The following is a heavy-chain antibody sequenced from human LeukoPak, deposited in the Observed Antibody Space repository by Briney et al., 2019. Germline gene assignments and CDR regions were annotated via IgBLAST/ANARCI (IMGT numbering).Heavy chain of an antibody. CDR1: GGSFSGYY. J-gene: IGHJ4*02. D-gene: IGHD1-7*01. Sequence: PSETLSLTCAVYGGSFSGYYWSWIRQPPGKGLEWIGEINHSGSTNYNPSLKSRVTISVDTSKNQFSLKLSSVTAADTAVYYCASSWELFDYWGQGTLVTVSS. CDR2: INHSGST. V-gene: IGHV4-34*01. CDR3: ASSWELFDY.